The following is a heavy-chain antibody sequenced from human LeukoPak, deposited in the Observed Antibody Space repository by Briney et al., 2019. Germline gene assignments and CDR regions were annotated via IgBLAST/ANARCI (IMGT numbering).Heavy chain of an antibody. Sequence: PSETLSLTCTVSGGSISSYYWSWIRQPPGKGLEWIGYIYYSGGTNYNPSLKSRGTISVDTSKNQFSLKLNSVTAADTAVYYCARVLMGAAALDYWGQGTLVTVSS. V-gene: IGHV4-59*01. CDR2: IYYSGGT. CDR3: ARVLMGAAALDY. J-gene: IGHJ4*02. CDR1: GGSISSYY. D-gene: IGHD6-13*01.